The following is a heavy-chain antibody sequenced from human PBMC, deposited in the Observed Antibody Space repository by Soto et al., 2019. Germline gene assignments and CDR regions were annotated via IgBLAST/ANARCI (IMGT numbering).Heavy chain of an antibody. CDR1: GGTFSSYA. Sequence: SVKVSCKASGGTFSSYAISWVRQAPGQGLEWMGGIIPIFGTANYAQKFQGRVTITADESTSTAYMELSSLRSEDTAVYYCARGYSYYYGSGSYYPVDYWGQGTLVTVSS. CDR2: IIPIFGTA. CDR3: ARGYSYYYGSGSYYPVDY. D-gene: IGHD3-10*01. V-gene: IGHV1-69*13. J-gene: IGHJ4*02.